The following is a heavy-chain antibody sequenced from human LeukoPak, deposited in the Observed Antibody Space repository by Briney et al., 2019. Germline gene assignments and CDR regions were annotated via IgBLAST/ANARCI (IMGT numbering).Heavy chain of an antibody. Sequence: GGSLRLSCAASGFTFSSYEMNWVRQAPGKGLEWVSYISSSGSTIYYADSVKGRFTISRDNAKNSLYLQMNSLRAEDTAVYYCARALEDYYDSSGQDAFDIWGQGTMVTVSS. CDR2: ISSSGSTI. CDR3: ARALEDYYDSSGQDAFDI. J-gene: IGHJ3*02. CDR1: GFTFSSYE. D-gene: IGHD3-22*01. V-gene: IGHV3-48*03.